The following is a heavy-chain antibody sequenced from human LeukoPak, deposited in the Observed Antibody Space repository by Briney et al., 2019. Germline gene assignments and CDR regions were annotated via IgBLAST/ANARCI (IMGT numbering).Heavy chain of an antibody. V-gene: IGHV3-23*01. Sequence: GGSLRLSCAASGFTFSSYAMSWVRQAPGKGLEWVSAISGSGGSTYYADSVKGRFTISRDNSKNTLYLQMNSLRAEDTAVYYCAKVGTYCGGDCPYYFDYWGQGTLVTVSS. CDR3: AKVGTYCGGDCPYYFDY. CDR2: ISGSGGST. CDR1: GFTFSSYA. J-gene: IGHJ4*02. D-gene: IGHD2-21*02.